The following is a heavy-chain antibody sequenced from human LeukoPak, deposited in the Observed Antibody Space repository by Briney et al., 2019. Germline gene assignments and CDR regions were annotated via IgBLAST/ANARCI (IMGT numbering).Heavy chain of an antibody. Sequence: ASVKVPCKASGYTFTSYDINWVRQATGQGLEWMGWMNPNSGNTGYAQKFQGRVTMTRNTSISTAYMELSSLRSEDTAVYYCARSSVEQQLADAFDIWGQGTMVTVSS. J-gene: IGHJ3*02. CDR1: GYTFTSYD. V-gene: IGHV1-8*01. CDR3: ARSSVEQQLADAFDI. D-gene: IGHD6-13*01. CDR2: MNPNSGNT.